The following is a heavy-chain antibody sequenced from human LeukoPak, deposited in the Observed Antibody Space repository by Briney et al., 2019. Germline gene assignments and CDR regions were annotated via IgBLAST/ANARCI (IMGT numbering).Heavy chain of an antibody. Sequence: SETLSLTCSVSGVSVTNYYWSWVRQPAGKRLEWIGRNYPTGDTIYNPSLKSRATMSVDMSKNHLSLKLTSVTAADAAVYYCARDLTARGSFDYWGQGILVSVSS. D-gene: IGHD3-16*01. CDR3: ARDLTARGSFDY. CDR1: GVSVTNYY. CDR2: NYPTGDT. J-gene: IGHJ4*02. V-gene: IGHV4-4*07.